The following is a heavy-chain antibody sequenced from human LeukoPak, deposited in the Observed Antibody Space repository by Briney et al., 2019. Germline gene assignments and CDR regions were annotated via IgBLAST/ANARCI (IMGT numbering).Heavy chain of an antibody. CDR2: IYYSGST. V-gene: IGHV4-59*01. D-gene: IGHD5-18*01. J-gene: IGHJ4*02. CDR3: ARSSGYSYGSRGGFDY. CDR1: GGSISSYY. Sequence: PSETLSLTCTVSGGSISSYYWSWIRQPPGKGLEWIGYIYYSGSTNYNPSLKSRVTISVDTSKNQFSLKLSSVTAADTAVYYCARSSGYSYGSRGGFDYWGQGTLVTVSS.